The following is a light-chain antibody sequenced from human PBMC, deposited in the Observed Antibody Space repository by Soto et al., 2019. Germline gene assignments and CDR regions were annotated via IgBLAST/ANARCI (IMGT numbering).Light chain of an antibody. CDR1: QGINSW. J-gene: IGKJ1*01. Sequence: DIQLTQSPSFVSASVGDRVTINCRASQGINSWLAWYQQKPGKAPKLLIDGASTLQSGVPSRFSGSGSGTDFTLTISSVQPEDFATYYCQQSYSSPPTFGQGTKVDIK. CDR2: GAS. CDR3: QQSYSSPPT. V-gene: IGKV1-12*01.